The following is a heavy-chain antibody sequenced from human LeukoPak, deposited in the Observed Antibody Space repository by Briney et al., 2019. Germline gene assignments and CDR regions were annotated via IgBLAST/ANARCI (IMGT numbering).Heavy chain of an antibody. CDR1: GGSISSYY. J-gene: IGHJ4*02. CDR2: INYSGST. V-gene: IGHV4-59*08. CDR3: ASNLYGSGNYFAY. Sequence: SETLSLTCTVSGGSISSYYWSWIRQPPGKGLEWIGNINYSGSTNSNPSLKSRATISVDMSRKHFFLDLSSVTAADTAVYYCASNLYGSGNYFAYWGQGTLVTVS. D-gene: IGHD3-10*01.